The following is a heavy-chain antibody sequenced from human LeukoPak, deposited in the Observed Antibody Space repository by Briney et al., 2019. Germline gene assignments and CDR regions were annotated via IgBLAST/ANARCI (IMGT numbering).Heavy chain of an antibody. D-gene: IGHD6-19*01. J-gene: IGHJ4*02. Sequence: SETLSLTCAVSGYSISISNWWGWIRQPPGKGLEWIGYIYYSGSPYYDPSLKSRVTISVDTSKNQFSLKLSSVTAADTAVYYCARGLLGRYSSGWEYYFDYWGQGTLVTVSS. CDR3: ARGLLGRYSSGWEYYFDY. V-gene: IGHV4-28*03. CDR1: GYSISISNW. CDR2: IYYSGSP.